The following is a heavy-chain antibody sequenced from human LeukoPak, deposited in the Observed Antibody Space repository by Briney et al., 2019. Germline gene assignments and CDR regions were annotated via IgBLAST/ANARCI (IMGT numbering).Heavy chain of an antibody. CDR1: GYSFTSYW. V-gene: IGHV5-51*01. J-gene: IGHJ5*02. Sequence: LGESLKISCKGSGYSFTSYWIGWVRQMPGRGLEWMGIIYPGDSDTRYSPSFQGQVTISADRSISTAYLQWSSLKASDTAMYYCARHEDSAYSSGWYGDNWFDPWGQGTLVTVSS. D-gene: IGHD6-19*01. CDR2: IYPGDSDT. CDR3: ARHEDSAYSSGWYGDNWFDP.